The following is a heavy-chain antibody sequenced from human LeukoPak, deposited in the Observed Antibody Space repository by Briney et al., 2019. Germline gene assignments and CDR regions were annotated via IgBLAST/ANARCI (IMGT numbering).Heavy chain of an antibody. D-gene: IGHD3-3*01. CDR3: ARVKVMTIFGVVIPLNYGMDV. J-gene: IGHJ6*02. Sequence: GASVKVSYKASGYTFTSYDINWVRQATGQGLEWMGWMNPNSGNTGYAQKFQGRVTMTRNTSISTAYMELSSLRSEDTAVYYCARVKVMTIFGVVIPLNYGMDVWGQGTTVTVSS. V-gene: IGHV1-8*01. CDR1: GYTFTSYD. CDR2: MNPNSGNT.